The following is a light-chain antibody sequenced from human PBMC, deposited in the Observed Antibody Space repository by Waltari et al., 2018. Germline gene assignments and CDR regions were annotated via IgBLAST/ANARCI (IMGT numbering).Light chain of an antibody. J-gene: IGKJ2*01. Sequence: DIVMTQSPDSLAVSLGERATINCKSSKNVLYSSNNKNYLAWYQQKPGQSPNRLIYWASTRESGVPDRFSGSGSGTDFTLTISSLQAEDVAVYYCQQYYSTPYTCGQGTKLEIK. CDR2: WAS. V-gene: IGKV4-1*01. CDR1: KNVLYSSNNKNY. CDR3: QQYYSTPYT.